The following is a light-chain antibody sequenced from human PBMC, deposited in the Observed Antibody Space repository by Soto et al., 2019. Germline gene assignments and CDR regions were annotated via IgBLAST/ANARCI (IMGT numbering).Light chain of an antibody. CDR2: AAS. CDR3: QKYNSAIT. V-gene: IGKV1-27*01. CDR1: QGISND. Sequence: DIQMTQSPSSLSASVGDRVTITCRASQGISNDLAWYQQKPGKVPKLLIYAASTLQSGVPSRFSGSGSGTDFTLTISSLQPEDVATYYCQKYNSAITFGQGTRLEIK. J-gene: IGKJ5*01.